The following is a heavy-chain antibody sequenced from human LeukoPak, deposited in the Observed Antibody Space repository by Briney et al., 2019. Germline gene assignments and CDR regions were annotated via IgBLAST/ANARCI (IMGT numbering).Heavy chain of an antibody. D-gene: IGHD1-7*01. CDR3: ARGAGTTSPYDY. Sequence: SVKVSCKASGGTFSSYAISWVRQAPGQGLQWMGGIIPIFGTANYAQKFQGRVTITADESTSTAYMELSSLRSEDTAVYYCARGAGTTSPYDYWGQGTLVTVSS. J-gene: IGHJ4*02. V-gene: IGHV1-69*13. CDR1: GGTFSSYA. CDR2: IIPIFGTA.